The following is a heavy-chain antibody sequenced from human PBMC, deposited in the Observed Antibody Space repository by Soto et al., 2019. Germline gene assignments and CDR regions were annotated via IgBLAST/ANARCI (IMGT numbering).Heavy chain of an antibody. CDR2: IYYTGST. V-gene: IGHV4-39*01. CDR1: GAAINGGGYF. CDR3: SRHGLPTGGRWYGGVSWFDP. J-gene: IGHJ5*02. D-gene: IGHD3-10*01. Sequence: PSETLSLTCSVSGAAINGGGYFWGWARQPPGRGLEWIGSIYYTGSTSLSPSLRSRVTMSVDTSNNQFSMKLRSLTAADTAVYFCSRHGLPTGGRWYGGVSWFDPWGQGILVTDSS.